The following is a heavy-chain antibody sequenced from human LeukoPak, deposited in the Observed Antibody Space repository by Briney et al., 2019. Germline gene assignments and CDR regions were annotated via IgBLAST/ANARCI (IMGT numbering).Heavy chain of an antibody. Sequence: SETLPLTCTVSGGSISSSSYYWGWIRQPPGKGLEWIGSIYYRGSTYYNPSLKSRVTLSVDTTKNQFSLKLSSVTAADTAVYYCATPRPRGDYFDYWGQGTLVTVSS. CDR3: ATPRPRGDYFDY. CDR2: IYYRGST. V-gene: IGHV4-39*01. J-gene: IGHJ4*02. D-gene: IGHD1-26*01. CDR1: GGSISSSSYY.